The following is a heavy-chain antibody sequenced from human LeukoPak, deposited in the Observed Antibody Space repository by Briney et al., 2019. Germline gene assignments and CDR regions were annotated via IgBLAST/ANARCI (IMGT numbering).Heavy chain of an antibody. J-gene: IGHJ4*02. V-gene: IGHV3-23*01. D-gene: IGHD3-3*01. CDR3: AKGGDFWSGSHFDY. Sequence: GGSLRLSCAASGFIFSRHAVSWVRQAPGKGLEWVSAISGSGSITYYADSVKGRFTVSRDNSKNTLYLQMNSLRAEDTAVYYCAKGGDFWSGSHFDYWGRGALVTVSS. CDR1: GFIFSRHA. CDR2: ISGSGSIT.